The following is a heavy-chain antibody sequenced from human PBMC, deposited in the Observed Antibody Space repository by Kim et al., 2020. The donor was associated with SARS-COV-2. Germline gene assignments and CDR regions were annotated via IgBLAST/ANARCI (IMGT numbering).Heavy chain of an antibody. CDR1: GGTFSSYA. CDR2: IIPIFGTA. CDR3: ARRGFEYNWNDGGYYYGMDV. J-gene: IGHJ6*02. D-gene: IGHD1-20*01. V-gene: IGHV1-69*13. Sequence: SVKVSCKASGGTFSSYAISWVRQAPGQGLEWMGGIIPIFGTANYAQKFQGRVTITADESTSTAYMELSSLRSEDTAVYYCARRGFEYNWNDGGYYYGMDVWGQGTTVTVSS.